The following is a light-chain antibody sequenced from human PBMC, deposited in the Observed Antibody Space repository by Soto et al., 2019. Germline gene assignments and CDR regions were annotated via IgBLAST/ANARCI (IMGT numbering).Light chain of an antibody. V-gene: IGKV3-15*01. CDR2: GAS. J-gene: IGKJ1*01. CDR3: QQYNNWPPWT. Sequence: ELVMTQSPATLSVSPGERATLSCRASQSVSSNLAWYQQKPGQAPRLLIHGASTRATGIPARFSGSGSGTEFTLTISSPQSEDFAVYYCQQYNNWPPWTFGQGTKVDIK. CDR1: QSVSSN.